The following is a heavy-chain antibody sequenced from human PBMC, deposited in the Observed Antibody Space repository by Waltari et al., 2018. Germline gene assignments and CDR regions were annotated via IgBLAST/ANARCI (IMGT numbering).Heavy chain of an antibody. CDR1: GVTFSSYA. V-gene: IGHV3-23*01. J-gene: IGHJ4*02. D-gene: IGHD3-22*01. CDR2: ISGSGGST. Sequence: EVQLLESGGGLVQPGGSLRLSCAASGVTFSSYAMSWVRQAPGKGLEWVSAISGSGGSTYYADSVKGRFTISRDNSKNTLYLQMNSLRAEDTAVYYCAKGPYDSSGLWALDYFDYWGQGTLVTVSS. CDR3: AKGPYDSSGLWALDYFDY.